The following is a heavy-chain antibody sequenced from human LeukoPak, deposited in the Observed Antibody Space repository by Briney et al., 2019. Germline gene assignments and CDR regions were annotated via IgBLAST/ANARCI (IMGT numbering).Heavy chain of an antibody. CDR2: IYSGGNT. Sequence: GGSLRLSCAASGFTFSSYEMSWVRQAPGRGLEWVSVIYSGGNTYYTDSVKGRFTISRDISKNTVYLQMNSLRVEDTAVYYCARHDWFDPWGRGTLVTVSS. CDR1: GFTFSSYE. CDR3: ARHDWFDP. V-gene: IGHV3-66*04. J-gene: IGHJ5*02.